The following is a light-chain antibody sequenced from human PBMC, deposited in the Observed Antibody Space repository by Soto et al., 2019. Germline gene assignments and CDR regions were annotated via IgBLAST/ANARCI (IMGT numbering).Light chain of an antibody. CDR3: SSYTSGSSHYV. V-gene: IGLV2-14*01. CDR1: SGDVGAYYS. J-gene: IGLJ1*01. CDR2: GVT. Sequence: QSVLPQPASVSGSPGQSITISCTGTSGDVGAYYSVSWYQHRPGKAPKLIIYGVTNRPSGVSNRFSGSKSGNTASLTISGLQAEDEADYNCSSYTSGSSHYVFGTGTKVTVL.